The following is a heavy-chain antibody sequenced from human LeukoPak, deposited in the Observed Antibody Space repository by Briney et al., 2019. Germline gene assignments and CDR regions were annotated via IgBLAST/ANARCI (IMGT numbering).Heavy chain of an antibody. CDR2: INQDGSEK. CDR3: ARDRSLRAQGY. D-gene: IGHD3-3*01. CDR1: RFTFTTYW. V-gene: IGHV3-7*01. J-gene: IGHJ4*02. Sequence: PGGSLRLSCAASRFTFTTYWMTWVRQAPGKGLEWVANINQDGSEKYYVDSVKGRFTISRDNAKNSLFLQMNSLRAEDTAVYYCARDRSLRAQGYWRQGTLVTVSS.